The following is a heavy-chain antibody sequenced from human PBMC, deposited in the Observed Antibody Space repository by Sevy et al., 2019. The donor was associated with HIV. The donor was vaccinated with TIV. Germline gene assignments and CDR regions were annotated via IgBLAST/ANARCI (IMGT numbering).Heavy chain of an antibody. CDR1: GGSISSGDYN. V-gene: IGHV4-30-4*01. CDR3: ARSYSDYSNALAFDY. D-gene: IGHD4-4*01. J-gene: IGHJ4*02. Sequence: SETLSRTCTVSGGSISSGDYNWNWIRQPPGKGLEWIGYIYYSGLTYYNPSLKSRMTLSVDTSENQFSLTLSSVTAADTAVYYCARSYSDYSNALAFDYWGQGTLVTVSS. CDR2: IYYSGLT.